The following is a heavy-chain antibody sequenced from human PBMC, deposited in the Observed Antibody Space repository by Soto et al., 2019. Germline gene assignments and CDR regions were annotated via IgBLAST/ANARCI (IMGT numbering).Heavy chain of an antibody. CDR3: ARGPRVSSTGTGAH. CDR1: GYAFSGFY. J-gene: IGHJ4*02. Sequence: ASVKVSCKASGYAFSGFYMHWVRQAPGQGLEWMGVINPSGDSTTYAQKFQGRLTMTKDTSTSTLYMELSSLRSEDTAVYYCARGPRVSSTGTGAHWGRGTLVTVSS. V-gene: IGHV1-46*01. D-gene: IGHD1-1*01. CDR2: INPSGDST.